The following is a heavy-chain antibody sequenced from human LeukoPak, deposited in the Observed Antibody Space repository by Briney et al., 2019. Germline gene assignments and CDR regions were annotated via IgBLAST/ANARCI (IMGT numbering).Heavy chain of an antibody. D-gene: IGHD6-13*01. CDR3: ARSSIAAGGVLDY. CDR2: IRRYHGSNK. J-gene: IGHJ4*02. CDR1: GFIFSDYG. Sequence: GGSLRLSCAASGFIFSDYGMHWVRQAPGKGLEWGAFIRRYHGSNKNYADSVKGRFTISRDNSKNTLYLQINSLRDEDTTVYYCARSSIAAGGVLDYWGQGTLLTVTS. V-gene: IGHV3-30*02.